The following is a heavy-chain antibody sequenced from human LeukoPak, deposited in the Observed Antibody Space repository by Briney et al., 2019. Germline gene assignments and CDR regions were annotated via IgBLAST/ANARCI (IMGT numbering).Heavy chain of an antibody. J-gene: IGHJ4*02. CDR1: GGSISRGDYC. CDR2: IYYSGST. D-gene: IGHD5-18*01. Sequence: SQTLSLTCTVSGGSISRGDYCWSWIRQPPGKGLEWIGYIYYSGSTYYNPSLKSRVTISVDTSKNQFSLKLSSVTAADTAVYYCARENIQLWSNFDYWGQGTLVTVSS. CDR3: ARENIQLWSNFDY. V-gene: IGHV4-30-4*01.